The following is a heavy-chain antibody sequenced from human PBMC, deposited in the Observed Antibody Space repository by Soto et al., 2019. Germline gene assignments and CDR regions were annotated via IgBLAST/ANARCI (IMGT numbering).Heavy chain of an antibody. Sequence: QVQLQESGPGLVKPSETLSLTCTVSGGSISSYYWSWIRQPPGKGLEWIGYIYYSGSTNYNPSLKSRVTISVDTSKNQFSLKLSSETAADTAVYYCARHQRGLNWYFDLWGRGTLVTVSS. CDR3: ARHQRGLNWYFDL. CDR2: IYYSGST. V-gene: IGHV4-59*08. J-gene: IGHJ2*01. CDR1: GGSISSYY.